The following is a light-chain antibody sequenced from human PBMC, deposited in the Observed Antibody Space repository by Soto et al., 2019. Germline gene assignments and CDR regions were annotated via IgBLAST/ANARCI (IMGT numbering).Light chain of an antibody. CDR3: CLYACSYTLV. Sequence: QSVLTQPRSVSGSPGQSVTISCTGTSSDIGDYNFVSWYQQHPDKAPKLIIYDVTKRPSEVPDRFSGSTSASTAALTISGLQAEDEPDYYCCLYACSYTLVLGGGTKVXVL. CDR2: DVT. CDR1: SSDIGDYNF. V-gene: IGLV2-11*01. J-gene: IGLJ2*01.